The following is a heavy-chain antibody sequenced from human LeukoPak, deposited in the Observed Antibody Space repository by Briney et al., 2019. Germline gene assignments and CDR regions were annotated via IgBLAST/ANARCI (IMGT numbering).Heavy chain of an antibody. CDR3: ARVPVVVPAAMPGPHFDY. CDR1: GGSISSYY. D-gene: IGHD2-2*01. CDR2: IYYSGST. J-gene: IGHJ4*02. V-gene: IGHV4-59*01. Sequence: SETLSLTCTVSGGSISSYYWSWIRQPPGKGLEWIGYIYYSGSTNYNPSLKSRVTISVDTSKNQFSLKLSSVTAADTAVYYCARVPVVVPAAMPGPHFDYWGQGTLVTVSS.